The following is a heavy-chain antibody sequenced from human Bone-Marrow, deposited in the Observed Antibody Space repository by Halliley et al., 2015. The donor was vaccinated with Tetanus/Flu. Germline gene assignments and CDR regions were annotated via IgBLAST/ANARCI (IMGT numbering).Heavy chain of an antibody. V-gene: IGHV4-59*01. CDR1: GVSIITYY. CDR2: IYYSGSTNFNT. J-gene: IGHJ3*02. Sequence: GLVKPSETLSLTCTVSGVSIITYYWSWIRQPPGKGLEWIGYIYYSGSTNFNTNYNPSLKSRVAISLDTSKSQFSLRLSSVTAADTAVYYCARFGPEKYSEYPFAIWGQGTMVTASA. D-gene: IGHD5-12*01. CDR3: ARFGPEKYSEYPFAI.